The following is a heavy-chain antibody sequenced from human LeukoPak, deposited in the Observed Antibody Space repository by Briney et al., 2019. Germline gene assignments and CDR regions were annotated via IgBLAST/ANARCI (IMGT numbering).Heavy chain of an antibody. D-gene: IGHD1-7*01. CDR1: GDSISGYY. CDR3: ARAGGTKCPGAFDI. V-gene: IGHV4-59*01. CDR2: FFYSGST. J-gene: IGHJ3*02. Sequence: SETLSLTCTVSGDSISGYYWSWTRQPPGKGLEWIGHFFYSGSTTYNPSLNRRVTISLDTTQSQYSLEQSSVTAPVKAFEYLARAGGTKCPGAFDIWGQGTMVTVSS.